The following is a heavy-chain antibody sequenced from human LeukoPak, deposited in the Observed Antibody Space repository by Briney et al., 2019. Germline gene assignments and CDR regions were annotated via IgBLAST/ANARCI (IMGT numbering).Heavy chain of an antibody. CDR3: ARETYYYDSSTYFRATDY. J-gene: IGHJ4*02. CDR1: GFTFSSYA. CDR2: ISGSGGST. V-gene: IGHV3-23*01. Sequence: PGGSLRLSCAASGFTFSSYAMSWVRQAPGKGLEWVSAISGSGGSTYYADSVKGRFTISRDNSKNTLYLQMNSLRAEDTAVYYCARETYYYDSSTYFRATDYWGQGTLVTVSS. D-gene: IGHD3-22*01.